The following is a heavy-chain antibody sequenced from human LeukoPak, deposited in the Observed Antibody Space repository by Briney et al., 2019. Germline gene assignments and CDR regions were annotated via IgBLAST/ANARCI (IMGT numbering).Heavy chain of an antibody. CDR3: ARGGYLYDY. V-gene: IGHV3-7*01. CDR2: IKQDGSEK. J-gene: IGHJ4*02. Sequence: GGSLRLSCEASGFTFSSYWMSWVRQAPGEGLEWVANIKQDGSEKYYVDSVKGRFSISRDNAKKSLYLQMNSLRDEDTAVYYCARGGYLYDYWGRGTLVTVSS. CDR1: GFTFSSYW. D-gene: IGHD2-15*01.